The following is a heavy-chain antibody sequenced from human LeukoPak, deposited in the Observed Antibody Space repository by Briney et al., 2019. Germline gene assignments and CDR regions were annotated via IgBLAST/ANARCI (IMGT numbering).Heavy chain of an antibody. D-gene: IGHD3-9*01. J-gene: IGHJ4*02. CDR3: AKGHILTGQFYYFDY. CDR1: EFTFSSYS. CDR2: ISSSSSII. Sequence: GGSLRLSCAASEFTFSSYSMNWVRQAPGKGLEWVSYISSSSSIIYYADSVKGRFTISRDNSKNTLYLEMNSLRDEDTAVYYCAKGHILTGQFYYFDYWGQGILVTVSS. V-gene: IGHV3-48*02.